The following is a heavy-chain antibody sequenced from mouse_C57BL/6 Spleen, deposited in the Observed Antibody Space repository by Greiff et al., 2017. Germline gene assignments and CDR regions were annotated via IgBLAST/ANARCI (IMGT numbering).Heavy chain of an antibody. CDR1: GYTFTSYW. CDR3: ARGYHGSSYEDY. D-gene: IGHD1-1*01. J-gene: IGHJ2*01. CDR2: IDPSDSYT. V-gene: IGHV1-69*01. Sequence: VQLQQPGAELVMPGASVKLSCKASGYTFTSYWMHWVKQRPGQGLEWIGEIDPSDSYTNYNQKFKGKSTLTVDKSSSTAYMQLSSLTSEDSAVYYCARGYHGSSYEDYWGQGTTLTVSS.